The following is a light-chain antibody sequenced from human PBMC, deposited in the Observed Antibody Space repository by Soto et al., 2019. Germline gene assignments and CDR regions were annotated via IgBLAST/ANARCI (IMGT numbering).Light chain of an antibody. Sequence: QSVLTQPPSVSAAPGQKVTISCSGSRSNIRINYVSWYQLLPGTAPKLLIYDNNKRPSGIPDRFSGSKSGTSATLGITGLQTGDEADYYCGTWDANLTARVFGGGTKVTVL. CDR1: RSNIRINY. V-gene: IGLV1-51*01. CDR3: GTWDANLTARV. J-gene: IGLJ2*01. CDR2: DNN.